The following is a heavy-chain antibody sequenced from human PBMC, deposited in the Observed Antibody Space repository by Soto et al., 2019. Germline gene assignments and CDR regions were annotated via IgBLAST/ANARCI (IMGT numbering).Heavy chain of an antibody. D-gene: IGHD3-22*01. V-gene: IGHV1-46*01. CDR3: ARDQYYYDSSGYYYTPNPFDY. Sequence: ASVKVSCKASGYTFTSYYMHWVRQAPGQGLEWMGIINPSGGSTSYAQKLQGRVTMTRDTSTSTVYMELSSLRSEDTAVYYCARDQYYYDSSGYYYTPNPFDYWGQGTLVTVSS. J-gene: IGHJ4*02. CDR2: INPSGGST. CDR1: GYTFTSYY.